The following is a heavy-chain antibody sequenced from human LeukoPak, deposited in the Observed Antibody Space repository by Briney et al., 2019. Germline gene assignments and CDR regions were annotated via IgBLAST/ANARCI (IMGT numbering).Heavy chain of an antibody. J-gene: IGHJ4*02. CDR1: GFTFSSYS. V-gene: IGHV3-21*01. Sequence: GGSLRLSCAASGFTFSSYSMNWVRQAPGKGLEWVSSISSSSSYIYYADSVKGRFTISRDNAKNSLYLQMNSLRAEDTAVYYCARDGILWFGEDPFDYWGQGTLVTVSS. D-gene: IGHD3-10*01. CDR2: ISSSSSYI. CDR3: ARDGILWFGEDPFDY.